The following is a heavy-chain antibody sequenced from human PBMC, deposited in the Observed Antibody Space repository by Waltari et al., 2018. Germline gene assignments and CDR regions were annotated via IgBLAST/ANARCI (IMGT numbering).Heavy chain of an antibody. Sequence: QVQLVQSGAEVKKPGDSVRVSCKASGYTFTSYYMHWVRLAPGQGLEWMGRVNPNSGVTNYAQKFQGRIKMTSNTSISAAFMELSGLTYDDTAVYYCARTKGTVSGTYYFDYWGQGTLVTVSS. CDR2: VNPNSGVT. D-gene: IGHD1-26*01. CDR3: ARTKGTVSGTYYFDY. CDR1: GYTFTSYY. V-gene: IGHV1-2*06. J-gene: IGHJ4*02.